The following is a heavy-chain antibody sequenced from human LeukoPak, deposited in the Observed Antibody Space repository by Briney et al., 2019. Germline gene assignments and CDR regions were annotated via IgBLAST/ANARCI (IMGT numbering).Heavy chain of an antibody. D-gene: IGHD6-19*01. CDR1: GGSISSSNW. Sequence: PSGTLSLTCAVSGGSISSSNWWSWVRQPPGKGLEWIGEIYHSGSTNYNPSLKSRVTISVDKSKNQFSLKLSSVTAADTAVYYCARAPNSSGWPGGNYYYMDVWGKGTTVTVSS. V-gene: IGHV4-4*02. J-gene: IGHJ6*03. CDR2: IYHSGST. CDR3: ARAPNSSGWPGGNYYYMDV.